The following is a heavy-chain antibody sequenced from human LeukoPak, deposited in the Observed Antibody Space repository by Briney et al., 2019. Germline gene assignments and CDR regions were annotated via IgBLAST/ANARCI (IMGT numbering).Heavy chain of an antibody. Sequence: PGGSLRLSCAASGFTFDDYAMHWVRQAPGKGLEWVSGISWNSGSIGYADSVKGRFTISRDNAKNSLYLQMNSLRAEDTALYYCATTYSYDTSYYFDYWGQGTLVIVSS. V-gene: IGHV3-9*01. CDR1: GFTFDDYA. CDR2: ISWNSGSI. J-gene: IGHJ4*02. D-gene: IGHD5-18*01. CDR3: ATTYSYDTSYYFDY.